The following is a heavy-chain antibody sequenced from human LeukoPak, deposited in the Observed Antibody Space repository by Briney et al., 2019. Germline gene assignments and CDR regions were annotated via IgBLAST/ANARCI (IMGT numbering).Heavy chain of an antibody. D-gene: IGHD6-6*01. CDR1: GYSFTSYW. Sequence: GESLKISCKGSGYSFTSYWIGWVRQMPGKGLGWMGIIYPGDSDTKYSPSFQGQVTISADKSISTAYLQWSSLKASDTAIYYWARREYRSSYFFNYWGLGTLVTVS. J-gene: IGHJ4*02. CDR2: IYPGDSDT. V-gene: IGHV5-51*01. CDR3: ARREYRSSYFFNY.